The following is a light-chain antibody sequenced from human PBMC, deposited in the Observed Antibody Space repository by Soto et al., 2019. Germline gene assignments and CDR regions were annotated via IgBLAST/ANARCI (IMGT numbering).Light chain of an antibody. CDR2: DAS. Sequence: EVVMTQSPATLSVSPGERATLSCRASQSVSINLAWYQQKPGQAPRLLIYDASSRATGIPDRFSGSGSGTDFTLTISRLEPEDYAVYYCQQYGSSPRTFGQGTKV. J-gene: IGKJ1*01. CDR1: QSVSIN. CDR3: QQYGSSPRT. V-gene: IGKV3-20*01.